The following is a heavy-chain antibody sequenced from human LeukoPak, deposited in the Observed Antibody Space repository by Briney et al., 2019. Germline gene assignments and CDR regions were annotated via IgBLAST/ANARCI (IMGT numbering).Heavy chain of an antibody. D-gene: IGHD1-7*01. Sequence: SETLSLTCTVSGGSLSSYYWSWIRQPPGKALEWIGYIYYSGSTNYNPSLKSRVTISVDTSKNQFSLKLSSVTAADTAVYYCARGATGTTFDYFDYWGEGTLVTVSS. J-gene: IGHJ4*02. V-gene: IGHV4-59*01. CDR1: GGSLSSYY. CDR3: ARGATGTTFDYFDY. CDR2: IYYSGST.